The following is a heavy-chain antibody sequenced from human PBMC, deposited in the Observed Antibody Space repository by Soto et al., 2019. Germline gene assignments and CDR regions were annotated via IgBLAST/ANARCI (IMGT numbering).Heavy chain of an antibody. V-gene: IGHV3-21*01. D-gene: IGHD3-10*01. CDR2: ISSSSSYI. J-gene: IGHJ5*02. CDR3: ARDTYFYGSGSYGP. Sequence: EVQLVESGGGLVKPGGSLRLSCAASGCTFSSYSMNWVRQAPGKGLEWVSSISSSSSYIYYADSVKGRFTISRDNAKNSLYLQINSLRAEDTAVYYCARDTYFYGSGSYGPWGQGTLVTVSS. CDR1: GCTFSSYS.